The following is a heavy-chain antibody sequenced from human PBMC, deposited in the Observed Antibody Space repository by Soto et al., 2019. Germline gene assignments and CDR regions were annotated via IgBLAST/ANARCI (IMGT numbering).Heavy chain of an antibody. CDR3: AKSLSTAVNYGLDV. V-gene: IGHV5-51*01. Sequence: LGESLKISCKGSGYSFTSYWIGWVRQMPGKGLEWMGIIYPGDSDTRYSPSFQGQVTISADKSISTAYLQWSSLGAEDTAVYYCAKSLSTAVNYGLDVWGQGTSVTVSS. J-gene: IGHJ6*02. D-gene: IGHD2-2*01. CDR2: IYPGDSDT. CDR1: GYSFTSYW.